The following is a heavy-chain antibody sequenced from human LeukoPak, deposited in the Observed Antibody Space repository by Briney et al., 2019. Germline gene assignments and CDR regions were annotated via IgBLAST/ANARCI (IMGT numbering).Heavy chain of an antibody. D-gene: IGHD2-2*01. CDR2: IYYSGST. Sequence: SETLSLTCSISGGSISSTNYYWGWIRQPPGKGLEWIGSIYYSGSTYYNPSLKSRVTISVDTSKIQFSLNLSSVTAADTAVYYCASGCSSTSCFLGYWGQGTLVTLSS. CDR1: GGSISSTNYY. J-gene: IGHJ4*02. CDR3: ASGCSSTSCFLGY. V-gene: IGHV4-39*07.